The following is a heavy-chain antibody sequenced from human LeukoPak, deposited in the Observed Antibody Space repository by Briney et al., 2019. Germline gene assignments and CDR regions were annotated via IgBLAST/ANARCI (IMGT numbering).Heavy chain of an antibody. CDR1: GFTVSSNY. CDR3: VIGEKYSSGWYDSV. V-gene: IGHV3-53*01. CDR2: IYSDGST. Sequence: GGSLRLSCAASGFTVSSNYMSWVRQAPGKGLEWVSVIYSDGSTYYADSVKGRFTISRDNSKNALYLQMNSLRAEDTAVYYCVIGEKYSSGWYDSVWGQGTLVTVSS. J-gene: IGHJ4*02. D-gene: IGHD6-19*01.